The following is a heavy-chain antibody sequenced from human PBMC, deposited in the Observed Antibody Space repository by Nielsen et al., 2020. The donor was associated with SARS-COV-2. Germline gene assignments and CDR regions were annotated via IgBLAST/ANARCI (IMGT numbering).Heavy chain of an antibody. J-gene: IGHJ6*02. CDR3: ARDQEAWAHDYGDQTALVGMDV. CDR2: INSDGSST. D-gene: IGHD4-17*01. CDR1: GFPFSSYE. Sequence: GESLKISCAASGFPFSSYEMNWVRQAPGKGLVWVSRINSDGSSTSYADSVKGRFTISRDNAKNTLYLQMNSLRAEDTAVYYCARDQEAWAHDYGDQTALVGMDVWGQGTTVTVSS. V-gene: IGHV3-74*01.